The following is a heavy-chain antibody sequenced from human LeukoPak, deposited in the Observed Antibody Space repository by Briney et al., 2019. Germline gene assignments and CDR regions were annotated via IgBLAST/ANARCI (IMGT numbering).Heavy chain of an antibody. D-gene: IGHD3-22*01. Sequence: MSSETLSLTCTVSGGSISSYYWSWIRQPPGKGLEWIGYIYYSGSTNYNPSLKSRVTISVDTSKNQFSLKLSSVTAADTAVYYCARAQGSGYSLSWFDPWGQGTLVTVSS. CDR3: ARAQGSGYSLSWFDP. CDR2: IYYSGST. CDR1: GGSISSYY. J-gene: IGHJ5*02. V-gene: IGHV4-59*01.